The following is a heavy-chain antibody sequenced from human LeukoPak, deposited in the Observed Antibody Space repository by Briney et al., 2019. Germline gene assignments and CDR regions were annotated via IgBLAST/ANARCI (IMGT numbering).Heavy chain of an antibody. CDR2: IIPIFGTA. V-gene: IGHV1-69*13. J-gene: IGHJ4*02. CDR3: ARDIGGVRGAQYYFDY. D-gene: IGHD3-16*01. CDR1: GGTFSSYA. Sequence: SVKVSCKASGGTFSSYAISWVRQAPGQGLEWMGGIIPIFGTANYAQKFQGRVTITADESTSTAYMELSSLRSEDTAVYYCARDIGGVRGAQYYFDYWGQGTLVTVSS.